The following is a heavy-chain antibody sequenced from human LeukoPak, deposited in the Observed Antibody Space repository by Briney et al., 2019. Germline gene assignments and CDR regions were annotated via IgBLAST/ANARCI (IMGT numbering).Heavy chain of an antibody. CDR3: ARAYPRIAARPLAFDY. V-gene: IGHV1-24*01. J-gene: IGHJ4*02. D-gene: IGHD6-6*01. CDR2: FDPEDGET. Sequence: ASVKVSCKVSGYTLTELSMHWVRQAPGKGLEWMGGFDPEDGETIYAQKFQGRVTMTRDTSTSTVYMELSSLRSEDTAVYYCARAYPRIAARPLAFDYWGQGTLVTVSS. CDR1: GYTLTELS.